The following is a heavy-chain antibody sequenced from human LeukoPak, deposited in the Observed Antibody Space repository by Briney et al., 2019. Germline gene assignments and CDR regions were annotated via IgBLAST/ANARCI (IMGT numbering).Heavy chain of an antibody. J-gene: IGHJ6*02. D-gene: IGHD6-13*01. CDR1: RFTFSSYG. Sequence: GGSLRLSCAASRFTFSSYGMHWVRQAPGKGLEWVAVIWYDGSNKYYADSVKGRFTISRDNSKNTLYLQMNSLRAEDTAVYYCARDWQQLVPLYYYYGMDVWGQGTTVTVSS. CDR2: IWYDGSNK. V-gene: IGHV3-33*01. CDR3: ARDWQQLVPLYYYYGMDV.